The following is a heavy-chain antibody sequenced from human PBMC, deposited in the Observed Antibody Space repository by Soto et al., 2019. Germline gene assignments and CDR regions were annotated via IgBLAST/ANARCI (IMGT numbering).Heavy chain of an antibody. Sequence: ASVKVSCKASGYTYISYSMHWVRQAPGQRLEWMGWINVGNGNTKYSQNFQGRVTINQDTSASTAYMELSSLTSEDKAVYYSAREKWGSGSNWLVSCSQGTLVTDSS. CDR1: GYTYISYS. CDR2: INVGNGNT. J-gene: IGHJ5*01. D-gene: IGHD6-19*01. V-gene: IGHV1-3*01. CDR3: AREKWGSGSNWLVS.